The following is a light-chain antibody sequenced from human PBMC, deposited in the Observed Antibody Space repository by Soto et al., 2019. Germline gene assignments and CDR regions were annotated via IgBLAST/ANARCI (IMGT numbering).Light chain of an antibody. CDR2: GAS. Sequence: ETVLTQSPGTLSLSPGERATLSCRASQSISSSFLAWYQQKPGQAPRLLIYGASSRATGIPDRFSGSGSGPDFTLTISRLEPEDAAVYYCQQYVRSPPSWTFGQGTKVEIK. V-gene: IGKV3-20*01. CDR3: QQYVRSPPSWT. CDR1: QSISSSF. J-gene: IGKJ1*01.